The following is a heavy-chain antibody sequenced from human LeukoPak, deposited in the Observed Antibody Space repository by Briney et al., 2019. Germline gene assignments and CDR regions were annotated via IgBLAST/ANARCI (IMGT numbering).Heavy chain of an antibody. Sequence: KPGGSLRLSCAASGFTFSSYAMHWVRQAPGKGLEWVAVISYDGSNKYYADSVKGRFTISRDNSKNTLYLQMNSLRAEDTAVYYCARDLWVGRTAMVGLDYWGQGTLVTVSS. CDR1: GFTFSSYA. J-gene: IGHJ4*02. CDR2: ISYDGSNK. CDR3: ARDLWVGRTAMVGLDY. V-gene: IGHV3-30*04. D-gene: IGHD5-18*01.